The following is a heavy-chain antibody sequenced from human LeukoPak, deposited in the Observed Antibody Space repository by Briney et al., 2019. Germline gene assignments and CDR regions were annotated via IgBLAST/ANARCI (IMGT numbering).Heavy chain of an antibody. D-gene: IGHD6-13*01. CDR3: ARSSEIAAAGNFDY. CDR1: GFTFSSYA. V-gene: IGHV3-30-3*01. J-gene: IGHJ4*02. Sequence: GGSLRLSCAASGFTFSSYAMHWVRQAPGKGLEWVAVISYDGSNKYYADSVKGRFTISRDNSKNTLYLQMNSLRAEDTAVYYCARSSEIAAAGNFDYWGQGTLVTVSS. CDR2: ISYDGSNK.